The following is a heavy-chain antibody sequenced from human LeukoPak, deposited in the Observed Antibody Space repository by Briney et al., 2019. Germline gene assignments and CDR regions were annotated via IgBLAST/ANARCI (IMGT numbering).Heavy chain of an antibody. CDR1: GFTFSSYG. V-gene: IGHV3-30*03. D-gene: IGHD3-3*01. Sequence: GGSLRLSCAASGFTFSSYGMHWVRQAPGKGLEWVAVISYDGSNKYYADSVKGRFTISRDNSKNTLYLQMGSLRAEDMAVYYCARVRQSTIFGVVITREYYFDYWGQGTLVTVSS. CDR3: ARVRQSTIFGVVITREYYFDY. J-gene: IGHJ4*02. CDR2: ISYDGSNK.